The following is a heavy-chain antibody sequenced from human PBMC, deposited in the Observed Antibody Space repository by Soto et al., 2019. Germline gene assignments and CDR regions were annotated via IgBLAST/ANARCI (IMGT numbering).Heavy chain of an antibody. CDR3: ARSIVVVTALDY. J-gene: IGHJ4*02. Sequence: ASVKVSCKASGYTFTSYAMHWVRQAPGQRLEWMGWINAGNGNTKYSQKFQGRVTITRDTSASTAYMELSSLRSEDTAVYYCARSIVVVTALDYWGQGTLVTGLL. D-gene: IGHD2-21*02. CDR1: GYTFTSYA. V-gene: IGHV1-3*01. CDR2: INAGNGNT.